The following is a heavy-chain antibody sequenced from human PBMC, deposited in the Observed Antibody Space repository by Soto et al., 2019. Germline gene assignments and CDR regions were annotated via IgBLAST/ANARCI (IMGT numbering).Heavy chain of an antibody. V-gene: IGHV3-33*01. J-gene: IGHJ5*02. CDR2: IWYDGSNK. Sequence: PGESLKISCAASGFTFSSYGMHWVRQAPGKGLEWVAVIWYDGSNKYYADSVKGRFTISRDNSKNTLYLQMNSLRAEDTAVYYCARDDCSSTSCYPLNWFDPWGQGTLVTVSS. CDR3: ARDDCSSTSCYPLNWFDP. D-gene: IGHD2-2*01. CDR1: GFTFSSYG.